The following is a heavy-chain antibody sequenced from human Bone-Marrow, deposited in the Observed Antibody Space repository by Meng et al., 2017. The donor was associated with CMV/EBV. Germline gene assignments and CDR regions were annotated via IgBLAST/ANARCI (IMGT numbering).Heavy chain of an antibody. CDR1: GFSFINYA. D-gene: IGHD2-2*01. V-gene: IGHV3-30*04. Sequence: GGSLRLSCAASGFSFINYAMHWARQPPGKGLEWVTVISYDGTNKYYADSVKGRFTISRDNSKNTLYLQMNSLSPEDTAVYYCARDLTDIVVVPPAGLNYYYYHAMDVWGQGTTVTVSS. CDR3: ARDLTDIVVVPPAGLNYYYYHAMDV. J-gene: IGHJ6*02. CDR2: ISYDGTNK.